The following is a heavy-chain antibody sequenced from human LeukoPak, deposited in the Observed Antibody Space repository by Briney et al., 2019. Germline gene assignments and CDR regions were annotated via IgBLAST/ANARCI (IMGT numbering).Heavy chain of an antibody. J-gene: IGHJ4*02. D-gene: IGHD3-3*02. Sequence: SETLSLTCAVYGGSFSGYSWTWIRQPPGNGLEWIGVINHSVTTNYNPSLKSRVSISVDTSKSPFSLNLSSVTAADTAVYYCARVVQRRTTGDIFGRYFDFWGQGSLVTVSS. CDR1: GGSFSGYS. V-gene: IGHV4-34*01. CDR3: ARVVQRRTTGDIFGRYFDF. CDR2: INHSVTT.